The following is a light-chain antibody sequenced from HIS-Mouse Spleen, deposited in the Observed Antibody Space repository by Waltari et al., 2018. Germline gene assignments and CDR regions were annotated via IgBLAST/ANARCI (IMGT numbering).Light chain of an antibody. J-gene: IGLJ3*02. CDR1: SSDVGGYNY. Sequence: QSALTQPASVSGSPGQSTTIPCTGTSSDVGGYNYVSWYQQHPGKAPKLMIYDVSNRPSGVSNRFSGSKSGNTASLTISGLQAEDEADYYCSSYTSSSTLNWVFGGGTKLTVL. V-gene: IGLV2-14*03. CDR3: SSYTSSSTLNWV. CDR2: DVS.